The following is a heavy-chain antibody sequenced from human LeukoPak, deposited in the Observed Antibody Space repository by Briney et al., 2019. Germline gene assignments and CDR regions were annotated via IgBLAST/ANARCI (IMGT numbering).Heavy chain of an antibody. CDR2: IYYSGST. J-gene: IGHJ5*02. CDR1: GGSISSYY. Sequence: PSETLSLTCTVSGGSISSYYWSWIRQPPGEGLEWIGYIYYSGSTNYNPSLKSRVTISVDTSKNQFSLKLSSVTAADTAVYYCARLEIVGATPLDPWGQGTLVTVSS. CDR3: ARLEIVGATPLDP. V-gene: IGHV4-59*01. D-gene: IGHD1-26*01.